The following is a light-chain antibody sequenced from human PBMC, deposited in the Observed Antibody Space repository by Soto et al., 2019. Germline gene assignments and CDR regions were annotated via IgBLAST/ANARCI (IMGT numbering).Light chain of an antibody. Sequence: DIQMTQSPSSLSASVGDRVTITCQASQDISNYLNWYQQKPGKAPKLLIYDASNLETGVPSRFSGSGSGTDFTFTISSLQPEDIATYYCQQYDNLSGGFTFGPGTKVDIK. J-gene: IGKJ3*01. CDR3: QQYDNLSGGFT. CDR2: DAS. CDR1: QDISNY. V-gene: IGKV1-33*01.